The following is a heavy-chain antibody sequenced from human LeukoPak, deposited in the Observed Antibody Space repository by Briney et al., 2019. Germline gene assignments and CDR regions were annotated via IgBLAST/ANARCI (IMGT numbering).Heavy chain of an antibody. V-gene: IGHV4-39*07. CDR3: ASNHAGYDSSGYYSAQMDY. D-gene: IGHD3-22*01. CDR1: GGSISSSSYY. Sequence: KPSETLSLTCTVSGGSISSSSYYWGWIRQPPGKGLEWIGSIYYSGSTYYNPSLKSRVTISVDTSKNQFSLKLSSVTAADTAVYYYASNHAGYDSSGYYSAQMDYWGQGTLVTVSS. CDR2: IYYSGST. J-gene: IGHJ4*02.